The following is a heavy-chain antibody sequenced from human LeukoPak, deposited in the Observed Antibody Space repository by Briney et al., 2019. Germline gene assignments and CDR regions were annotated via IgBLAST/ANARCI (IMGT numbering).Heavy chain of an antibody. J-gene: IGHJ3*02. D-gene: IGHD6-13*01. V-gene: IGHV3-23*01. CDR3: AKDSGDSSSWYEFNPFDI. CDR1: GFTFSSYA. CDR2: ISGSGGST. Sequence: PGGSLRLSCAASGFTFSSYAMSWVRQAPGKGLEWVSAISGSGGSTYYADSVKGRFTISRDNSKNTLYLQMNSLRAEDTAVYYCAKDSGDSSSWYEFNPFDIWGQGTMVTVSS.